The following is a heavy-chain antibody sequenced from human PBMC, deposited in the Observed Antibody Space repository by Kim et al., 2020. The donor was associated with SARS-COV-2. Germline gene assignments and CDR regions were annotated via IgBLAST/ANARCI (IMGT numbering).Heavy chain of an antibody. Sequence: SVKVSCKASGFTFTSSAMQWVRQARGQRLEWIGWIVVGSGNTNYAQKFQERVTITRDMSTSTAYMELSSLRSEDTAVYYCAALSLGYCSSTSCSPFDYWGQGTLVTVSS. CDR2: IVVGSGNT. D-gene: IGHD2-2*01. V-gene: IGHV1-58*02. J-gene: IGHJ4*02. CDR3: AALSLGYCSSTSCSPFDY. CDR1: GFTFTSSA.